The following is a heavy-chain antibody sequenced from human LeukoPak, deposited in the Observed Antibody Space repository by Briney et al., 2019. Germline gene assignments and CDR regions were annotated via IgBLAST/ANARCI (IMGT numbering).Heavy chain of an antibody. CDR3: VGGGGSSLPLLYMDV. Sequence: GASVKVSCKASGGTFSSYAISWVRQAPGQGLEWMGRIIPIFGTANYAQKFQGRVTITTDESTSTAYMELSSLRSEDTAVYYCVGGGGSSLPLLYMDVWGKGTTVTVSS. J-gene: IGHJ6*03. CDR2: IIPIFGTA. CDR1: GGTFSSYA. V-gene: IGHV1-69*05. D-gene: IGHD2-15*01.